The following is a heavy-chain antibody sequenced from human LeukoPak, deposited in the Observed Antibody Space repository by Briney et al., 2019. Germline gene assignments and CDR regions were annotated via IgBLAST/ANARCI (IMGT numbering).Heavy chain of an antibody. CDR1: GFTFSSYA. Sequence: GGSLRLSCAASGFTFSSYAMGWVRQAPGKGLEWVSAISGSGGSTYYADSVKGRFTISRDNSKNTLYLQMNSLRAEDTAVYYCAKALRSLKFSSGWYPDYWGQGTLVTVSS. J-gene: IGHJ4*02. CDR3: AKALRSLKFSSGWYPDY. V-gene: IGHV3-23*01. D-gene: IGHD6-19*01. CDR2: ISGSGGST.